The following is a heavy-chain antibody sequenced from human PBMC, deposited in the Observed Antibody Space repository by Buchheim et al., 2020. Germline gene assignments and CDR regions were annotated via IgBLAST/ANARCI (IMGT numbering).Heavy chain of an antibody. CDR1: GGSISSKSYY. Sequence: QLQLQESGPGLVKPSETLSLTCNVSGGSISSKSYYWGWIRQPPGKGLEWIATVYYSGRTSYNPSLKSRVTTSVATSKTHFSLSLRSVTAADTAVYYCARRLLMRATSERKWFDPWGQGTL. CDR3: ARRLLMRATSERKWFDP. V-gene: IGHV4-39*01. CDR2: VYYSGRT. J-gene: IGHJ5*02. D-gene: IGHD2-15*01.